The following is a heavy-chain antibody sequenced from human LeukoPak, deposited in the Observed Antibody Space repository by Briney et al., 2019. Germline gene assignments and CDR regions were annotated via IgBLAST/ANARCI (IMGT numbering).Heavy chain of an antibody. V-gene: IGHV3-21*04. J-gene: IGHJ4*02. CDR1: GFTFSSYS. D-gene: IGHD2-2*01. Sequence: GGSLRLSCAASGFTFSSYSMNWVRQAPGKGLEWVSSISSSSSYIYYADSVKGRFTISRDNAKNTLYLQMNSLRAEDTAVYYCAKEPDIVVVPAAITYWGQGTLVTVSS. CDR2: ISSSSSYI. CDR3: AKEPDIVVVPAAITY.